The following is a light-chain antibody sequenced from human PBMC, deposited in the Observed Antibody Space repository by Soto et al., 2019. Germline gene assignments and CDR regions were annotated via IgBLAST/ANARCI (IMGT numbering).Light chain of an antibody. CDR2: GAS. CDR3: QQYGSSGT. V-gene: IGKV3-20*01. J-gene: IGKJ1*01. Sequence: VLTQSPGTLSVSPGERATLSCRASQSVRSNLAWYQQKPGQAPRLLISGASSRATGIPDRFSGSGSGTDFTLTISRLGPEDFAVYYCQQYGSSGTFGQGTKVDIK. CDR1: QSVRSN.